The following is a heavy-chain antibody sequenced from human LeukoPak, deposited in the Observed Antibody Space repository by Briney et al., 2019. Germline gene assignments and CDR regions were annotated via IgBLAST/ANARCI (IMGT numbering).Heavy chain of an antibody. Sequence: GGSLRLSCAASGFTFSSYGMHWVRQAPGKGLEWVAFIRDDGSNKYYADSVKGRFTISRDISKNTLYLHMNSLRAEDTAVYYCARDYGGSSPFDYWGQGTLVTVSS. CDR2: IRDDGSNK. CDR1: GFTFSSYG. V-gene: IGHV3-30*02. CDR3: ARDYGGSSPFDY. J-gene: IGHJ4*02. D-gene: IGHD4-23*01.